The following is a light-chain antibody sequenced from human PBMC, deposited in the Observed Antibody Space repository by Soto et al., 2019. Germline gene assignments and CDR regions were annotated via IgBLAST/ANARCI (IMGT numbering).Light chain of an antibody. V-gene: IGKV1D-8*01. J-gene: IGKJ2*01. CDR3: QQYGSFPYT. CDR1: QGISSN. CDR2: AAS. Sequence: VIWMTQSPSLLSASTGERVTISCRMSQGISSNFAWYQQKPGKDPGRLLYAASTWQSGVTARFSGSGSGTDFTLTISCLQSEDFAAYYCQQYGSFPYTFGQGTKLEIK.